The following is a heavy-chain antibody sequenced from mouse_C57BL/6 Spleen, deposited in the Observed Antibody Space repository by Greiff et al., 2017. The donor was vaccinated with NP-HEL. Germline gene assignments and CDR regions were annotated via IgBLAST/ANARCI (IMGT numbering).Heavy chain of an antibody. CDR2: INPCSGYT. V-gene: IGHV1-4*01. D-gene: IGHD2-12*01. CDR1: GYTFTSYT. Sequence: QVQLQQSGAELARPGASVKMSCKASGYTFTSYTMHWVKQRPGQGLEWIGYINPCSGYTKYNQKFKDKATLTADKSSSTAYMQLSSLTSEDSAVYYCERYEDYVAMDYWGHGTSVTVSS. CDR3: ERYEDYVAMDY. J-gene: IGHJ4*01.